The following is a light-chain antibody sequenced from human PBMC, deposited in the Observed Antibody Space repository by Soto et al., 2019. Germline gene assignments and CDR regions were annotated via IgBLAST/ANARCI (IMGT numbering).Light chain of an antibody. CDR1: SSNIGSNY. V-gene: IGLV1-47*01. CDR2: RNN. J-gene: IGLJ2*01. Sequence: QSALTQPPSASGTPGQRVTISCSGSSSNIGSNYVYWYQQLPGTAPKLLIYRNNQRPSGVPDRFSGSKSGTSASLAISGLRSEDEADYYSAAWDDSLSAHVVFGGGTKLTVL. CDR3: AAWDDSLSAHVV.